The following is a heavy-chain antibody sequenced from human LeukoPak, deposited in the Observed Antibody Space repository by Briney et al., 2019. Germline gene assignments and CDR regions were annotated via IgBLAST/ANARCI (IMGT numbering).Heavy chain of an antibody. J-gene: IGHJ6*02. Sequence: PGGSLRLSCAVSGFTFSNYWMHWIRQAPGEGLVWVSRIDSDESSTTYADSVKGRFTTSRDNAKNTVFLQMNSLRAKDTAVYYCARGVNYAMDVWGQGTTVTVSS. CDR2: IDSDESST. D-gene: IGHD4-23*01. V-gene: IGHV3-74*01. CDR3: ARGVNYAMDV. CDR1: GFTFSNYW.